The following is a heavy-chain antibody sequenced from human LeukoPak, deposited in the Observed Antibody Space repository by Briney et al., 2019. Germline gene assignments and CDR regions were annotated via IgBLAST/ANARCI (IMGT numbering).Heavy chain of an antibody. CDR3: ASLDTAMGAAAVTFRS. Sequence: SETLSLTCTVSGGSISSGSYYWRWIRQPAGKGLEWIGRIYTSGSTNYNPSLKSRVTISVDTSKNQFSLKLSSVTAADTAVYYCASLDTAMGAAAVTFRSWGQGTLVTVSS. J-gene: IGHJ4*02. CDR1: GGSISSGSYY. CDR2: IYTSGST. D-gene: IGHD6-13*01. V-gene: IGHV4-61*02.